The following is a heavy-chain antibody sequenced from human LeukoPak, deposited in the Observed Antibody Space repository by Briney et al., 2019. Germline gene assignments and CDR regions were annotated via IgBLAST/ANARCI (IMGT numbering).Heavy chain of an antibody. CDR2: IFYTGST. Sequence: MTSETLSLTCTVSGASISSSSYYWGWVRQPPGKGLEWIATIFYTGSTYYNLSLKSRITISADTSKNQFSLKLSSVTAADTAVYYCARLLFGDKRFDYWGQGTLVTVSS. D-gene: IGHD3-10*02. CDR3: ARLLFGDKRFDY. J-gene: IGHJ4*02. V-gene: IGHV4-39*01. CDR1: GASISSSSYY.